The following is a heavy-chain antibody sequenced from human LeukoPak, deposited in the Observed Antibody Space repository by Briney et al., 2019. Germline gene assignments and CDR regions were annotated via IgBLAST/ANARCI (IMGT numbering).Heavy chain of an antibody. J-gene: IGHJ4*02. D-gene: IGHD5-12*01. CDR1: GYTFTGYF. CDR3: ARDFGRYSGYDFDF. Sequence: ASVKASCKASGYTFTGYFMHWMRQAPGQRLEWMAWINPNSGATNYAPKFQGRVTLTRDTSITTAYMELSRLRSDDTAVYYCARDFGRYSGYDFDFWGQGTLVTVSS. CDR2: INPNSGAT. V-gene: IGHV1-2*02.